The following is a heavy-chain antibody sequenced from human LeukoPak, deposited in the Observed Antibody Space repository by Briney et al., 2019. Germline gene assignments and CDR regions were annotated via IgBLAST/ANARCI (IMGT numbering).Heavy chain of an antibody. D-gene: IGHD6-13*01. CDR3: AGEDITAPGTGAFDI. Sequence: GGSLRLSCAASGFTFSSYEMNWVRQAPGKGLEWVSYISSSGSTIYYADSVKGRFTISRDNSKNTLYLQMNSLRAEDTAVYYCAGEDITAPGTGAFDIWGQGTMVTVSS. V-gene: IGHV3-48*03. CDR1: GFTFSSYE. J-gene: IGHJ3*02. CDR2: ISSSGSTI.